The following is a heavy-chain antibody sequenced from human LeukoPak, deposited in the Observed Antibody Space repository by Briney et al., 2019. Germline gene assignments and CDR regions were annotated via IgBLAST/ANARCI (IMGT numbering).Heavy chain of an antibody. CDR1: GGSISSGGYY. Sequence: SQTLSLTCTVSGGSISSGGYYWSWIRQHPGKGLEWIGYIYYSGSTYYNPSLKSRVTISVDTSKNQFSLKLSSVTAADTAVYYCAREVMVRGVKYLDYWGQGTLVTVSS. V-gene: IGHV4-31*03. J-gene: IGHJ4*02. CDR2: IYYSGST. CDR3: AREVMVRGVKYLDY. D-gene: IGHD3-10*01.